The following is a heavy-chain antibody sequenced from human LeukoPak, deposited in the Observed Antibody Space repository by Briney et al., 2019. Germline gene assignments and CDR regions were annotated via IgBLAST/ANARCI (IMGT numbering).Heavy chain of an antibody. CDR3: ARGNSGWRYDSIDY. D-gene: IGHD6-19*01. CDR1: GGTFSSYA. Sequence: SVKVSCKASGGTFSSYAISWVRQAPGQGLEWMGGIIPIFGTANYAQKFQGRVTITADESTSTAYMELSSLRSEDTAVYYCARGNSGWRYDSIDYWGQGTLVTVSS. CDR2: IIPIFGTA. V-gene: IGHV1-69*13. J-gene: IGHJ4*02.